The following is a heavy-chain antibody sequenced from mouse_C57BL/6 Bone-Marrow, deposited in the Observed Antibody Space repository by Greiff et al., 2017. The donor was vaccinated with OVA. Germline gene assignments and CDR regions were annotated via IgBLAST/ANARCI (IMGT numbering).Heavy chain of an antibody. D-gene: IGHD1-1*01. J-gene: IGHJ3*01. V-gene: IGHV1-54*01. CDR2: INPGSGGT. Sequence: QVQLQQSGAELVRPGTSVKVSCKASGYAFTNYLIEWVKQRPGQGLEWIGVINPGSGGTNYNEKFKGKATLTADTYSSTAYMQLSSLTSEDSAVYVCAIPYYGSSWGFAYWGQGTLVTVSA. CDR3: AIPYYGSSWGFAY. CDR1: GYAFTNYL.